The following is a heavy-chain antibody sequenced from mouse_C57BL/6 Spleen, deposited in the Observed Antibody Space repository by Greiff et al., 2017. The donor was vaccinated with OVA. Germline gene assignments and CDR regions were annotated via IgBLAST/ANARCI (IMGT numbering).Heavy chain of an antibody. CDR2: INPGSGGT. J-gene: IGHJ1*03. CDR1: GYAFTNYL. CDR3: ARDDYGDWYFDV. Sequence: QVQLQQSGAELVRPGTSVKVSCKASGYAFTNYLMEWVKQRPGQGLEWIGVINPGSGGTNYNEKFKGKATLTADKSSSTAYMQLSSLTSEDSAVYFCARDDYGDWYFDVWGTGTTVTVSS. V-gene: IGHV1-54*01. D-gene: IGHD2-4*01.